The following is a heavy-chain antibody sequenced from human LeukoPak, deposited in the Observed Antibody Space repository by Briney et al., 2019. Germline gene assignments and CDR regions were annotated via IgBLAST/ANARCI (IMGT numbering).Heavy chain of an antibody. Sequence: SETLSLTRAVYGGSITGYYWSWIRQTPGRGLEWVGEIHYTGATSYNPSLKSRATISTDTSKNQFSLRLSSVTAADTAVYYRARGNILTGYCFDFWGQGALVTVSS. V-gene: IGHV4-34*01. D-gene: IGHD3-9*01. CDR3: ARGNILTGYCFDF. CDR2: IHYTGAT. J-gene: IGHJ4*02. CDR1: GGSITGYY.